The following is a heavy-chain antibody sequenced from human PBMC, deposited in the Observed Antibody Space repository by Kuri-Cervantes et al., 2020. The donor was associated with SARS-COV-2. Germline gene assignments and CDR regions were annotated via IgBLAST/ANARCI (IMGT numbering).Heavy chain of an antibody. J-gene: IGHJ6*02. V-gene: IGHV4-34*01. CDR1: GGSFSGYY. Sequence: GSLRLSCAVYGGSFSGYYWSWIRQPPGKGLEWIGEINHSGSTNYNPSLKSRVTISVDTSKNQFSLKLSSVTAADTAVYYCARALRILYYGMDVWGQGTTVTVS. CDR2: INHSGST. CDR3: ARALRILYYGMDV.